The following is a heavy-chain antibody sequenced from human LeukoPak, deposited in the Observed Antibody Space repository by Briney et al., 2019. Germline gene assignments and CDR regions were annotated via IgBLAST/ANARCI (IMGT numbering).Heavy chain of an antibody. CDR2: IYYSGST. D-gene: IGHD3-22*01. CDR1: GGSISSYY. J-gene: IGHJ4*02. V-gene: IGHV4-59*01. Sequence: SETLSLTCTVSGGSISSYYWSWIRQPPGKGLEWIGYIYYSGSTNYNPSLKGRVTISVDTSKNQFSLKLSSVTAADTAVYYCARAVSGYYSDDFDYWGQGTLVTVSS. CDR3: ARAVSGYYSDDFDY.